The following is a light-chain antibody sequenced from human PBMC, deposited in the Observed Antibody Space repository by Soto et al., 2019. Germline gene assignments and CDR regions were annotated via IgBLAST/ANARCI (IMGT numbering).Light chain of an antibody. CDR1: QSVNTK. J-gene: IGKJ5*01. CDR2: GAS. V-gene: IGKV3-15*01. CDR3: QQHTDWPPIT. Sequence: EIVMTQSPATLSVSPGERATFSCRSSQSVNTKLAWYQQKPGQPPRLLIYGASTRATGVPARFSGSGSGTDFILTISSLQSEDFAVYYCQQHTDWPPITFGQGTRLEIK.